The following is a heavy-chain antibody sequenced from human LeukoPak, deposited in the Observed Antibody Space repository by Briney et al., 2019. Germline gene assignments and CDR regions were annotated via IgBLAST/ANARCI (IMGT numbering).Heavy chain of an antibody. CDR1: GFTFSSYS. CDR2: ISSSSSTL. D-gene: IGHD1-26*01. V-gene: IGHV3-48*01. CDR3: ARDACLVGACGYAFDI. J-gene: IGHJ3*02. Sequence: PGGSLRLSCAASGFTFSSYSMNWVRQAPGKGLEWVSYISSSSSTLYYADSVEGRFTISRDNAKNSLYLQMNSLRAEDTAVYYCARDACLVGACGYAFDIWGQGTMVTASS.